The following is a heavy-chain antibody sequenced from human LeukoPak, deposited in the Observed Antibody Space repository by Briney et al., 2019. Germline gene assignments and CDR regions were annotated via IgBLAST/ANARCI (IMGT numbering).Heavy chain of an antibody. CDR2: VSGSGLSA. CDR1: GFTFSTHA. CDR3: ARAELDY. V-gene: IGHV3-23*01. J-gene: IGHJ4*02. Sequence: GGSLRLSCAASGFTFSTHAMSWVRQAPGKGLEWVATVSGSGLSATYADSVKGRFTISRDNAKNSLYLQMNSLRAEDTAVYYCARAELDYWGQGTLVTVSS.